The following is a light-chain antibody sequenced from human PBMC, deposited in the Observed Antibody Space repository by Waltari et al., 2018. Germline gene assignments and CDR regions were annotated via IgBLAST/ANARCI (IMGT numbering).Light chain of an antibody. CDR3: SLYMGSGFWV. CDR2: KGN. J-gene: IGLJ3*02. CDR1: SGSVSSNSY. Sequence: QPVVTQEPSLSVSPGGTVTLTCALSSGSVSSNSYATWYQQTPGQAPPTLVYKGNLRSSGVPDLFSGSVLENKAALTITGAQADADSAYYCSLYMGSGFWVFGGGTMLTVL. V-gene: IGLV8-61*01.